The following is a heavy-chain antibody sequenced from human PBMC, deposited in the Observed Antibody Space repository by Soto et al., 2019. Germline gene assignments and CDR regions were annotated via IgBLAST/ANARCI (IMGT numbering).Heavy chain of an antibody. Sequence: GGSLRLSCAASGFTFSDSAMHWVRQASGKGLEWVGRIRTKANSYATAYAASMKGRFTISRDDSKNTAYLQMNSLRTEDTAVYYCSRWGDYLNDGFDIWGQGTMVTVSS. J-gene: IGHJ3*02. CDR2: IRTKANSYAT. CDR1: GFTFSDSA. V-gene: IGHV3-73*01. CDR3: SRWGDYLNDGFDI. D-gene: IGHD4-17*01.